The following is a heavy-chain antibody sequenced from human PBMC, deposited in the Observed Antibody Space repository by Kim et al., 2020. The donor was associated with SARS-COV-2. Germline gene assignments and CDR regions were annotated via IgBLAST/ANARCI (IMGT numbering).Heavy chain of an antibody. D-gene: IGHD1-1*01. CDR3: ARGVEGGMDV. CDR2: ST. V-gene: IGHV1-46*01. J-gene: IGHJ6*02. Sequence: STGNARKTRGIVTMTRDTSTSTVYMELSSLRSEDTAVYYCARGVEGGMDVWGQGTTVTVSS.